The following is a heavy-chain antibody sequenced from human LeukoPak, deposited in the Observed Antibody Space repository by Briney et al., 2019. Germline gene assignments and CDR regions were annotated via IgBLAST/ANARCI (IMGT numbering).Heavy chain of an antibody. Sequence: SETLSLTCTVSGGSISSYYWSWIRQPPGKGLEWIGYIYYSGSTNYNPSLKSRVTISVDTSKNQFSLKLSSVTAADTAVYYCATFRGSGYWDWGQGTLVTVSS. CDR3: ATFRGSGYWD. D-gene: IGHD3-22*01. J-gene: IGHJ4*02. V-gene: IGHV4-59*08. CDR1: GGSISSYY. CDR2: IYYSGST.